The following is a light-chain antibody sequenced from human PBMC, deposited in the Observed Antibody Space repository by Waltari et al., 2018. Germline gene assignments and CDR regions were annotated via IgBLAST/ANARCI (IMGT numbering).Light chain of an antibody. CDR2: DAS. CDR3: QQYGNLPPSVT. V-gene: IGKV1-33*01. Sequence: DIQMTQSPSSLSASVGDRVTITCQASQGINKYLNWYQQKPGKPPNLLIYDASNLETGVPSMFSGSGSGRHFTLTISSLQPEDIATYYCQQYGNLPPSVTFGQGTRLEIK. CDR1: QGINKY. J-gene: IGKJ5*01.